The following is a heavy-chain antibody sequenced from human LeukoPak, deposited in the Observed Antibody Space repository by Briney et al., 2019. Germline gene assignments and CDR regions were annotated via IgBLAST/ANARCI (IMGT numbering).Heavy chain of an antibody. CDR3: AREGRYCTNGVCYTGFGWFDP. CDR2: IYYSGST. CDR1: GGSISSSSYY. V-gene: IGHV4-39*07. J-gene: IGHJ5*02. Sequence: PSETLSLTCTVSGGSISSSSYYWGWIRQPPGKGLEWIGSIYYSGSTYYNPSLKSRVTISVDTSKNQFSLKLSSVTAADTAVYYCAREGRYCTNGVCYTGFGWFDPWGQGTLVTVSS. D-gene: IGHD2-8*01.